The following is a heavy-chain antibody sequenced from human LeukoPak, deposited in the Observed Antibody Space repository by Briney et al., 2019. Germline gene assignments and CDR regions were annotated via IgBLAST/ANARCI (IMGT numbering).Heavy chain of an antibody. CDR1: GFTFSSYG. Sequence: PGGSLRLSCAASGFTFSSYGMHWVRQAPGKGLEWVAVISYDGSNKYCADSVKGRFTISRDNSKNTLYLQMSSLRAEDTAVYYCAKPTYCGGDCYSLGFDYWGQGTLVTVSS. CDR3: AKPTYCGGDCYSLGFDY. V-gene: IGHV3-30*18. J-gene: IGHJ4*02. CDR2: ISYDGSNK. D-gene: IGHD2-21*02.